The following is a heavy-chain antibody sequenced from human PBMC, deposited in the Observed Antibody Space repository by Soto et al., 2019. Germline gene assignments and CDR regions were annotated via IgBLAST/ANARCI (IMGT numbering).Heavy chain of an antibody. D-gene: IGHD2-21*01. J-gene: IGHJ4*02. CDR1: GFTFSSYA. CDR3: ARVAVEIATIHVFAY. Sequence: QVQLVESGGGVVQPGRSLRLSCAASGFTFSSYAMHWVRQAPGKGLEWVAVISYDGSNKYYADSVKGRFTISRDNSKNTRYLQMNSLRAEDTAVYYGARVAVEIATIHVFAYWGQGTLVTVSS. CDR2: ISYDGSNK. V-gene: IGHV3-30-3*01.